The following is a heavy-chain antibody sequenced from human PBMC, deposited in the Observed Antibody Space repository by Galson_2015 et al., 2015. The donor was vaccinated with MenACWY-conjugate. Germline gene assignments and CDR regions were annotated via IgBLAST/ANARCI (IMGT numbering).Heavy chain of an antibody. J-gene: IGHJ6*02. CDR3: ARHPPGGRGMDV. CDR1: GYSFTNYW. Sequence: QSGAEVKKPGESLKISCQGSGYSFTNYWIAWVRQMPGKGLEWVGLINPVDSNIRYSPSFQGQVTISADESISTAYLQWSSLKASDTAMYYCARHPPGGRGMDVWGRGTTVIVSS. CDR2: INPVDSNI. V-gene: IGHV5-51*01. D-gene: IGHD1-26*01.